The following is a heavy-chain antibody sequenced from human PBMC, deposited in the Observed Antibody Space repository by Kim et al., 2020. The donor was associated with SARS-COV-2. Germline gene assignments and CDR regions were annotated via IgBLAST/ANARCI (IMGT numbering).Heavy chain of an antibody. V-gene: IGHV4-39*01. CDR1: GGSLSSSSYY. J-gene: IGHJ2*01. Sequence: SETLSLTCTVSGGSLSSSSYYWGWIRQPPGKGLEWIGTAYYIGNTYYNPSLKSRVTISVDTSKNQFSLRLGSVTAADTAVYYCARQQRYTRGWY. CDR3: ARQQRYTRGWY. CDR2: AYYIGNT. D-gene: IGHD6-13*01.